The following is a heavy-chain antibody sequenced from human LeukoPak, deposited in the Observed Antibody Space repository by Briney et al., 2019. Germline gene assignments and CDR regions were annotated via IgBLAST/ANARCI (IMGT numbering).Heavy chain of an antibody. V-gene: IGHV4-31*03. CDR2: IYYSGST. CDR3: ARDRRPYYYDSRGGDAWFDP. J-gene: IGHJ5*02. Sequence: SQTLSLTCTVSGGSISSGGYYCSWIRQHPGKGLEWIGYIYYSGSTYYNPSLKSRVTISVDTSKNQFSLKLSSVTAADTAVYYCARDRRPYYYDSRGGDAWFDPWGQGTLVTVSS. CDR1: GGSISSGGYY. D-gene: IGHD3-22*01.